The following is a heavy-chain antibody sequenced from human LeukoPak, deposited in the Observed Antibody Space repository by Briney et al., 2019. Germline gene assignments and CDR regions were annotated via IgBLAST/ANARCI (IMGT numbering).Heavy chain of an antibody. J-gene: IGHJ4*02. V-gene: IGHV3-30*18. CDR3: AKGADWFTMVRGAHDY. D-gene: IGHD3-10*01. CDR2: ISYDGSNK. Sequence: GGSLRLSCAASGFTFSSYGMHWVRQAPGKGLEWVAVISYDGSNKYYADSVKGRFTISRDNSKNTLYLQMNSLRAEDTAVYYCAKGADWFTMVRGAHDYWGQGTLVTVSS. CDR1: GFTFSSYG.